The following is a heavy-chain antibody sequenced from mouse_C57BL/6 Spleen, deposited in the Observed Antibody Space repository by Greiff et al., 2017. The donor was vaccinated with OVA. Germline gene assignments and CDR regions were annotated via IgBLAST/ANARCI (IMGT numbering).Heavy chain of an antibody. CDR3: ARGGSSDYYAMDY. CDR2: IDPSDSYT. D-gene: IGHD1-1*01. J-gene: IGHJ4*01. V-gene: IGHV1-50*01. CDR1: GYTFTSYW. Sequence: QVQLQQPGAELVKPGASVKLSCKASGYTFTSYWMQWVKQRPGQGLEWIGEIDPSDSYTNYNQKFKGKATLTVDTSSSTAYMQLSSLTSEDSAVYYCARGGSSDYYAMDYWGQGTSVTVSS.